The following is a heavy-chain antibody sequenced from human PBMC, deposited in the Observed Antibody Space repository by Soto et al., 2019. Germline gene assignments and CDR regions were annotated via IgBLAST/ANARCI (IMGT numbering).Heavy chain of an antibody. V-gene: IGHV3-53*04. CDR2: LHSGGDT. D-gene: IGHD3-10*01. CDR1: GIPVSSNY. CDR3: ARDGPYYYASRMDV. Sequence: EVQLVESGGGLVQPGGSLRLSCVASGIPVSSNYMTWVRQAPGKGLEWVSVLHSGGDTYYANSVKGRFTISRHDSTNTVFLQMNSLTAEDTAVYYCARDGPYYYASRMDVWGQGTTFTVS. J-gene: IGHJ6*02.